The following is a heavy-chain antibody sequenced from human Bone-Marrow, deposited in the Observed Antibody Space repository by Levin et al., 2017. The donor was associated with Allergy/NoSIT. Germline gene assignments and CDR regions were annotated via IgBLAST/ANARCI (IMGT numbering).Heavy chain of an antibody. D-gene: IGHD3-22*01. CDR2: IDPSDSYT. CDR3: AGHFYHDSSGFYSFDY. Sequence: PRASVKVSCKGSGYRFTTSWISWVRQMPGKGLEWMGKIDPSDSYTNYRPSFQGHVTISADKSISAAYLQWSSLKASDTAMYYCAGHFYHDSSGFYSFDYWGQGTQVTVSS. J-gene: IGHJ4*02. V-gene: IGHV5-10-1*01. CDR1: GYRFTTSW.